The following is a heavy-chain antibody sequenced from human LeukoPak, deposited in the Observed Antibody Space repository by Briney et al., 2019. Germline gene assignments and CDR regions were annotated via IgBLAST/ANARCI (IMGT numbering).Heavy chain of an antibody. CDR1: GYTFTGYY. D-gene: IGHD1/OR15-1a*01. CDR2: INPNSGGT. J-gene: IGHJ3*02. Sequence: ASVKVSCKASGYTFTGYYMHWVRQAPGQGLEWMGWINPNSGGTNYAQKFQGRVTMTRDTSISTAYMELSRLRSDDTAVYYCARGRTSLANTRLGTDDTFDIWGQGTMVTVSS. V-gene: IGHV1-2*02. CDR3: ARGRTSLANTRLGTDDTFDI.